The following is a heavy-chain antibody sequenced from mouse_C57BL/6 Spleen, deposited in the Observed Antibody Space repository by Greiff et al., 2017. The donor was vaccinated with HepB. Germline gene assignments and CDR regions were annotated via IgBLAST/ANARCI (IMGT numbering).Heavy chain of an antibody. D-gene: IGHD2-4*01. Sequence: EVQLQQSGPELVKPGASVKMSCKASGYTFTDYNMHWVKQSHGKSLEWIGYINPNNGGTSYNQKFKGKATLTVNKSSSTAYMELRSLTSEDSAVYYCARWRENYYEYDRAMDYWGQGTSVTVSS. CDR1: GYTFTDYN. V-gene: IGHV1-22*01. J-gene: IGHJ4*01. CDR3: ARWRENYYEYDRAMDY. CDR2: INPNNGGT.